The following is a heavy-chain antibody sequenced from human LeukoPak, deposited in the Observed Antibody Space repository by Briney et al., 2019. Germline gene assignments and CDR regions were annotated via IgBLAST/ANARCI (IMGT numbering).Heavy chain of an antibody. Sequence: GGSLRLSCAVSGFTFSNYGMHWVRQAPGKGLVWVAVISYDGSKKYYADSVKGRFTISRDNSKNTLYLQMNSLRAEDTAVYYCAKAGGAYSSTYYFPYWGQGTLVTVSS. CDR1: GFTFSNYG. V-gene: IGHV3-30*18. CDR2: ISYDGSKK. J-gene: IGHJ4*02. D-gene: IGHD6-6*01. CDR3: AKAGGAYSSTYYFPY.